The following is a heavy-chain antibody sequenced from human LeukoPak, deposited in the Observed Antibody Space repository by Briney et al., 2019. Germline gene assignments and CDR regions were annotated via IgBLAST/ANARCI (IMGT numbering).Heavy chain of an antibody. CDR1: GGSISSYY. V-gene: IGHV4-59*07. D-gene: IGHD2-15*01. J-gene: IGHJ4*02. CDR2: IYYRGST. Sequence: SDSLSLTCTVAGGSISSYYGGWIRQPPGKGREWSGSIYYRGSTNYHPSLKSRVTISVDTSKNQFSLKLSAVTAADTAVYYCAGGGDCSGGSCPHDYWGQGTLVTVSS. CDR3: AGGGDCSGGSCPHDY.